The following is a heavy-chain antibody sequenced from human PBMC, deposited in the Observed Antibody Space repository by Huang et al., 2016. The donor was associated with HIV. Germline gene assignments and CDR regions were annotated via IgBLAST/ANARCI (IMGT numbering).Heavy chain of an antibody. CDR1: DYTFTSYV. CDR2: VSTKNGDT. CDR3: GGSSGYWSFDY. D-gene: IGHD3-22*01. Sequence: QVQLVQSGGEVKKPGASVKVSCKASDYTFTSYVISWVRQAPGQGLEWMGWVSTKNGDTNYAQKFQGRVTMTTDTSTSTAYMELRSLRSDDTAVYYCGGSSGYWSFDYWGQGTLVTVSS. J-gene: IGHJ4*02. V-gene: IGHV1-18*04.